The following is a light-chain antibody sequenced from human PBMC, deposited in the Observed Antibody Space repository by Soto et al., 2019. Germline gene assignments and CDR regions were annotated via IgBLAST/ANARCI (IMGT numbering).Light chain of an antibody. V-gene: IGKV1-39*01. CDR2: AAS. CDR1: QSISSY. Sequence: DIQMTQSPSSLSASVGDRVTITCRASQSISSYLNWYQQKPGKAPKLLIYAASSLQSGVPSRFSGSGSGTDFTLTISSLQPEDSATYFCQQAYSFPLAFGGGTKVDIK. CDR3: QQAYSFPLA. J-gene: IGKJ4*01.